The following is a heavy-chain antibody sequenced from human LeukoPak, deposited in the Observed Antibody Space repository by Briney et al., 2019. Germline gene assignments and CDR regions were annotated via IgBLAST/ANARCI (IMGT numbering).Heavy chain of an antibody. J-gene: IGHJ4*02. V-gene: IGHV1-18*01. CDR3: ARGPHTVTPPYDY. CDR1: GYTFTNYG. CDR2: ISAYNGNT. Sequence: ASVKVSCKTSGYTFTNYGFSWVQQAPGQGLEWMGWISAYNGNTNYAQKLQGRVTMTTDTSTSTAYMELRSLRSDDTAVYYCARGPHTVTPPYDYWGQGTLVTVSS. D-gene: IGHD4-17*01.